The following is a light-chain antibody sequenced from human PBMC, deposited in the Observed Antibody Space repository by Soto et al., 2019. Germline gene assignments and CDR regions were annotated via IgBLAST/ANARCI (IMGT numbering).Light chain of an antibody. CDR3: QQYNSFSRT. V-gene: IGKV1-5*03. CDR2: KAS. Sequence: DIQMTQSPSTLSASVGDRVAITCRASQSISTWLAWYQQKSGKAPKLLIYKASTLEIGVPSRFSGSGSGTEFTLTISSLQPDDFATYYCQQYNSFSRTFGQGTKLEIK. CDR1: QSISTW. J-gene: IGKJ2*01.